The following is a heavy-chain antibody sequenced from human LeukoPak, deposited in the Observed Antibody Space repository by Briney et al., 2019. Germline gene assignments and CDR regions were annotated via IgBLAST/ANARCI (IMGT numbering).Heavy chain of an antibody. CDR3: ARDQDYYDTSGYYYYYYMDV. J-gene: IGHJ6*03. Sequence: GGSLRLSCAASGFTFSSYWMSWVRQAPGKGLEWVANIKQDGSEKYYVDSVKGRFTISRDNAKNSLYLQMNSLRAEDTAVYYCARDQDYYDTSGYYYYYYMDVWGKGTTVTVSS. CDR2: IKQDGSEK. CDR1: GFTFSSYW. V-gene: IGHV3-7*01. D-gene: IGHD3-22*01.